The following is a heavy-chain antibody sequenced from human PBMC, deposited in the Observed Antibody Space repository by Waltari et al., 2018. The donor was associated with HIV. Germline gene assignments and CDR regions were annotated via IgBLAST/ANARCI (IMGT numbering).Heavy chain of an antibody. Sequence: EVQLLESGGGLVQPGGSLRLSCAASGFTFSSYAMSWVRQAPGKGLEWVLVMSGSGGSTYDADFVKGRFTIARDNSKNTLYLQMNSLRAEDTAVYYCAKEGIAGRPSVPDYWGQGTLVTVSS. CDR3: AKEGIAGRPSVPDY. J-gene: IGHJ4*02. CDR2: MSGSGGST. V-gene: IGHV3-23*01. CDR1: GFTFSSYA. D-gene: IGHD6-6*01.